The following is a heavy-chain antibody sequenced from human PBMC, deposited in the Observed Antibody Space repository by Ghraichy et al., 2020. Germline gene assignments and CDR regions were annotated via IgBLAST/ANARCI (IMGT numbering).Heavy chain of an antibody. CDR1: GDSVSSNSAA. Sequence: SQTLSLTCAISGDSVSSNSAAWNWIRQSPSRGLEWLGRTYYRSKWYNDYAVSVKSRITINPDTSKNQFSLQLNSVTPEDTAVYYCARDPYCSGGSCYPGDDWFDPWGQGTLVTVSS. CDR3: ARDPYCSGGSCYPGDDWFDP. CDR2: TYYRSKWYN. V-gene: IGHV6-1*01. D-gene: IGHD2-15*01. J-gene: IGHJ5*02.